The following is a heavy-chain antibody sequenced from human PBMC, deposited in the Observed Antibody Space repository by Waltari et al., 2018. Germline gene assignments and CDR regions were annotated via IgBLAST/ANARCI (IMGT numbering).Heavy chain of an antibody. Sequence: EVQLVQSGAEVKKPGESLRISCKGSGYSFSTSWITWVRQLPGKGLEWMGDVDPTDSHTNYSPSFQGHVTISADKSINTAYLQWSSLKASDTAIYYCAKREGYYYDRSGYYYEFWGQGTLVTVSS. J-gene: IGHJ4*02. D-gene: IGHD3-22*01. CDR1: GYSFSTSW. CDR2: VDPTDSHT. V-gene: IGHV5-10-1*01. CDR3: AKREGYYYDRSGYYYEF.